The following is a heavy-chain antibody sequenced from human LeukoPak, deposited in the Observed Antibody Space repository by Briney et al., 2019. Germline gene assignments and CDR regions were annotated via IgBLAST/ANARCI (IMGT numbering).Heavy chain of an antibody. D-gene: IGHD3-10*01. CDR2: IKQDGSEK. J-gene: IGHJ4*02. CDR1: GFTFSSYW. Sequence: RGSLSLSCAASGFTFSSYWMSWVRQAPGKGLEWVANIKQDGSEKYYVDSVKGRFTISRDNAKNSLYLQMNSLRAEDTAVYYCARVFNYYGSGSYYRPWYYFDYWGQGTLVTVSS. CDR3: ARVFNYYGSGSYYRPWYYFDY. V-gene: IGHV3-7*01.